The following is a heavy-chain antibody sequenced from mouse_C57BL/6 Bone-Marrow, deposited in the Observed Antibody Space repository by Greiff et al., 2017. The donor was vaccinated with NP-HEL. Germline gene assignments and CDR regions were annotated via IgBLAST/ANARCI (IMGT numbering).Heavy chain of an antibody. Sequence: QVQLQQPGAELVRPGSSVKLSCKASGYTFTSYWMHWVKQRPIQGLEWIGNIDPSDSATHYNQKFKDKATLTVDKSSSTAYMQLSSLTSEDAAVYDGASGGAWFAYWGQGTLVTVSA. CDR2: IDPSDSAT. V-gene: IGHV1-52*01. CDR3: ASGGAWFAY. CDR1: GYTFTSYW. J-gene: IGHJ3*01.